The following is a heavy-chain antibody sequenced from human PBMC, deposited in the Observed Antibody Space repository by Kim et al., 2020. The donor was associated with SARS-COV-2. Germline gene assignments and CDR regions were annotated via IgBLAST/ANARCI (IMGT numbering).Heavy chain of an antibody. J-gene: IGHJ6*02. CDR1: GFTFSSYG. V-gene: IGHV3-33*06. CDR2: IWYDGSNK. CDR3: AKDERHVLLWFGEPINYYYYGMDV. D-gene: IGHD3-10*01. Sequence: GGSLRLSCAASGFTFSSYGMHWVRQAPGKGLEWVEVIWYDGSNKYYADSVKGRFTISRDNSKNTLYLQMNSLRAEDTAVYYCAKDERHVLLWFGEPINYYYYGMDVWGQGTTVTVSS.